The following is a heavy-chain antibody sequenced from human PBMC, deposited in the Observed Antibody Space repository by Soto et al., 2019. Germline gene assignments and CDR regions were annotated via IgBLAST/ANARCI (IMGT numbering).Heavy chain of an antibody. Sequence: QVQLQESGPGLAKPSETLSLTCTVSGGSISTYYWSWIRQPPGKGLEWIGCIYYSGSTNFNPSLTXRAPISVDTSNNPFSLKLTPVPAADTAGYYCARGGWGHIDYWGQGTLVTVSS. V-gene: IGHV4-59*08. CDR1: GGSISTYY. J-gene: IGHJ4*02. CDR2: IYYSGST. D-gene: IGHD3-16*01. CDR3: ARGGWGHIDY.